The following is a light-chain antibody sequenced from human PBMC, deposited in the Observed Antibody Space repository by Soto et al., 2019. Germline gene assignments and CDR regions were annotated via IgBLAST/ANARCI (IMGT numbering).Light chain of an antibody. V-gene: IGLV2-11*01. J-gene: IGLJ1*01. CDR1: SSDVGGYKY. CDR3: CSHAGSYTYV. CDR2: DVS. Sequence: QSALTQPRSVSGSPGQSVTISCTGTSSDVGGYKYVSWYQQHTGKAPKVMIYDVSKRPSGVPDRFSGSKSGNTASLTISGLQADDEADYYCCSHAGSYTYVFGSGTKLTVL.